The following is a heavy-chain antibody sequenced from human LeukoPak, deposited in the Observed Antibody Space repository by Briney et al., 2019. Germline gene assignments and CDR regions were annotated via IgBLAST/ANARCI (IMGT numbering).Heavy chain of an antibody. CDR2: ISSSSSYI. D-gene: IGHD3-3*01. V-gene: IGHV3-21*01. J-gene: IGHJ3*02. CDR1: GFTFSSYS. Sequence: PGGSLRLSCAASGFTFSSYSMNWVCQAPGKGLEWVSSISSSSSYIYYADSVKGRFTISRDNAKNSLYLQMNSLRAEDTAVYYCARDGSYDFWSGIDAFDIWGQGTMVTVSS. CDR3: ARDGSYDFWSGIDAFDI.